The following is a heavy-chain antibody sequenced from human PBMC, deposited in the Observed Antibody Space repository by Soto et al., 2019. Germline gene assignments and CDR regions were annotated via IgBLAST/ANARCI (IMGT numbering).Heavy chain of an antibody. CDR1: GISLSTSGVG. J-gene: IGHJ3*02. V-gene: IGHV2-5*01. CDR2: VYWNDDT. Sequence: QITLKGSGPTLVKPTQTLTLTCSLSGISLSTSGVGVGCIRQPPGQALEWLELVYWNDDTHYNPSLKSRLTITMDTSNNQAVLTMTNIDPLDTATSYCARGLAALPVFAFDIWGQGTVVTVSS. D-gene: IGHD6-6*01. CDR3: ARGLAALPVFAFDI.